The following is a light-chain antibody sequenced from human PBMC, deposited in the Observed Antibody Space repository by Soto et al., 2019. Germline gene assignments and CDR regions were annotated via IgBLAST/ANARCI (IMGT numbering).Light chain of an antibody. CDR1: PDISNY. CDR2: DAC. V-gene: IGKV1-33*01. Sequence: DIQMTQSPSSLSASVGDRVTITCQASPDISNYLHWYQQKPGKAPNILIYDACILQTGVPSRFSGSGSGTDFTFTISSLQPEDIATYYCQQYDNLPYTFGQGTKLEIK. J-gene: IGKJ2*01. CDR3: QQYDNLPYT.